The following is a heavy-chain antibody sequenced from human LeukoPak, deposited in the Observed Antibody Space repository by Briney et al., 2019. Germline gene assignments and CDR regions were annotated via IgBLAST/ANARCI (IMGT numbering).Heavy chain of an antibody. CDR3: ARGSEQWLPPSFDY. V-gene: IGHV4-34*01. J-gene: IGHJ4*02. CDR2: INHSGST. CDR1: GGSFSGYY. D-gene: IGHD6-19*01. Sequence: SETLSLTCAVYGGSFSGYYWSWIRQPPGKGLEWIGEINHSGSTNYNPSLKSRVTISVDTFKNQFSLKLSSVTAADTAVYYCARGSEQWLPPSFDYWGQGTLVTVSS.